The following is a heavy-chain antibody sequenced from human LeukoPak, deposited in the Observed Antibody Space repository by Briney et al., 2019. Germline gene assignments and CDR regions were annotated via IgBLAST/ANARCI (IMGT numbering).Heavy chain of an antibody. CDR1: GFTFSSYG. D-gene: IGHD2-21*02. CDR2: ISYDGSNK. V-gene: IGHV3-30*18. J-gene: IGHJ4*02. CDR3: AKSLRATVVVTAIGY. Sequence: GRSLRLSCAASGFTFSSYGMHWVRQAPGKGLEWVAVISYDGSNKYYADSVKGRFTISRDNSKNTLYLQMNSLRAEDTAVYYCAKSLRATVVVTAIGYWGQGTLVTVSS.